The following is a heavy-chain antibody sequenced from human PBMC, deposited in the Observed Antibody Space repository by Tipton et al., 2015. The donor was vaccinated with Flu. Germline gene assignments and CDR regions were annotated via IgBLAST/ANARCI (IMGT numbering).Heavy chain of an antibody. D-gene: IGHD3-10*01. Sequence: SLRLSCAASGFTFSSYSMNWVRQAPGKGLEWVSSISSSSSYIYYADSVKGRFTISRDNAKNSLYLQMNSLRAEDTAVYYCARELWFGGNYCYGMDVWGQGTTVTVSS. CDR3: ARELWFGGNYCYGMDV. CDR2: ISSSSSYI. V-gene: IGHV3-21*01. CDR1: GFTFSSYS. J-gene: IGHJ6*02.